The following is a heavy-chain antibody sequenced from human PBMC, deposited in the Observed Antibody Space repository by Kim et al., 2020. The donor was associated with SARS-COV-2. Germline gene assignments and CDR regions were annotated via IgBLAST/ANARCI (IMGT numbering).Heavy chain of an antibody. V-gene: IGHV3-30*04. J-gene: IGHJ6*02. CDR3: ARGGGYSYGYFYYYYYGMDV. Sequence: GGSLRLSCAASGFTFSSYAMHWVRQAPGKGLEWAAVISYDGSNKYYADSVKGRFTISRDNSKNTLYLQMNSLRAEDTAVYYCARGGGYSYGYFYYYYYGMDVWGQGTTVTVSS. CDR1: GFTFSSYA. CDR2: ISYDGSNK. D-gene: IGHD5-18*01.